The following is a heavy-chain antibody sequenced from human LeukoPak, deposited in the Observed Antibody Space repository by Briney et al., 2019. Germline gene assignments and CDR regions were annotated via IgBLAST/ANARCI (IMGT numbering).Heavy chain of an antibody. CDR2: INPSGGST. Sequence: GASVKVSCKASGYTFTSYYMHWGGQAPGQGVWWMGKINPSGGSTSYAQKFQGRVTMTRDTSTSTVYMELSSLRSEDTAVYYCARDRGGGSYNKVWFDSWGQGTLVTVSS. CDR1: GYTFTSYY. D-gene: IGHD1-26*01. CDR3: ARDRGGGSYNKVWFDS. J-gene: IGHJ5*01. V-gene: IGHV1-46*01.